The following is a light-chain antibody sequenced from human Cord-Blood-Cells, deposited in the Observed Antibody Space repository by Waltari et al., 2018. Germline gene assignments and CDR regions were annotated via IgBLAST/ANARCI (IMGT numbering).Light chain of an antibody. Sequence: QPALTQPASVSGSPGPSLTISCTGTSSYAGGYNYASLYQQHPCKAPKLMIYDVSKRPSGVSNRFSGSKSGNTASLTISGLQAEDEADYYCSSYTSSSTYVFGTGTKVTVL. CDR2: DVS. CDR1: SSYAGGYNY. V-gene: IGLV2-14*01. CDR3: SSYTSSSTYV. J-gene: IGLJ1*01.